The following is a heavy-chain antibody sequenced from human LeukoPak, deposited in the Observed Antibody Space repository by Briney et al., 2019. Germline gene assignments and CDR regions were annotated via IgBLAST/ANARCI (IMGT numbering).Heavy chain of an antibody. V-gene: IGHV4-61*02. Sequence: PSQTLSLTCTVSGGSISSGSYYWSWIRQPAGKGLEWIGRIYTSGSTNYNPSLKSRVTISVDTSKNQFSLKLSSVTAADTAVYYCARSGIAVAGRRWFDPWGQGTLVTVSS. J-gene: IGHJ5*02. D-gene: IGHD6-19*01. CDR1: GGSISSGSYY. CDR2: IYTSGST. CDR3: ARSGIAVAGRRWFDP.